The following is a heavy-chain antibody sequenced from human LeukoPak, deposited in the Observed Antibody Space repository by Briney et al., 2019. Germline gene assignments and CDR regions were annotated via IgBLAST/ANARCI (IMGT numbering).Heavy chain of an antibody. J-gene: IGHJ4*02. V-gene: IGHV3-30*02. CDR2: IRYDGSNK. D-gene: IGHD4-23*01. Sequence: GGSLRLSCAASGFPFSSYGMHWVRQAPGKGLEWVAFIRYDGSNKYYADSVKGRFTISRDNAENSLYLQMNSLRAEDMAVYYCARALESGNSDAGYWGQGTLVTVSS. CDR3: ARALESGNSDAGY. CDR1: GFPFSSYG.